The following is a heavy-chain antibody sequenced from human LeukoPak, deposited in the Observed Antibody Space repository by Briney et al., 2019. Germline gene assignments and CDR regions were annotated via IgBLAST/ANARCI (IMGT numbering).Heavy chain of an antibody. V-gene: IGHV4-34*01. CDR1: GGSFSGYY. CDR3: ARGSWPYYFDY. D-gene: IGHD6-13*01. J-gene: IGHJ4*02. CDR2: INHSGST. Sequence: SETLSLTCAVYGGSFSGYYWSWIRQPPGKGLEWIGEINHSGSTNYNPSLKSRVTISVDTSKNQFSPKLSSVTAADTAVYYCARGSWPYYFDYWGQGTLVTVSS.